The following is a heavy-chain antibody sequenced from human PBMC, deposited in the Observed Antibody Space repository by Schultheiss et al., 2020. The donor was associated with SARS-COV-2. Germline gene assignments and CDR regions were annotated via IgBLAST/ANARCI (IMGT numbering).Heavy chain of an antibody. CDR3: ASSSGWYIPYFDY. Sequence: SETLSLTCAVYGGSFSGYCWSWIRQPPGKGLEWIGEINHSGSTNYNPSLKSRVTISVDTSKNQFSLKLSSVTAADTAVYYCASSSGWYIPYFDYWGQGTLVTVSS. CDR1: GGSFSGYC. J-gene: IGHJ4*02. V-gene: IGHV4-34*01. D-gene: IGHD6-19*01. CDR2: INHSGST.